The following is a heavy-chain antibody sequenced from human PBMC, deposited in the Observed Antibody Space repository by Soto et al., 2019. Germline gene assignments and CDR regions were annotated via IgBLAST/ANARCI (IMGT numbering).Heavy chain of an antibody. V-gene: IGHV1-69*01. D-gene: IGHD2-2*01. J-gene: IGHJ5*02. Sequence: QVQLVQSGAEVKKPGSSVKVSCKAYGGTFSSYAISWVRQAPGQGLEWMGGIIPIFGTANYAQKFQGRVTITADESTSTAYMELSSLRSDDTAVYYCARGDSCSSTSCYNWFDPWGQGTLVTVSS. CDR1: GGTFSSYA. CDR2: IIPIFGTA. CDR3: ARGDSCSSTSCYNWFDP.